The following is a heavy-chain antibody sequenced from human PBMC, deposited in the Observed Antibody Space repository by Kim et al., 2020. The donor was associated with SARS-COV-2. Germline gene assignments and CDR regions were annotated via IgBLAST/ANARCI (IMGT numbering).Heavy chain of an antibody. J-gene: IGHJ6*02. CDR3: ARDFGGMDV. Sequence: GGSLRLSCAASGFTFSSYAMHWVRQAPGKGLEWVAVISYDGSNKYYADSVKGRFTISRDNSKNTLYLQMNSLRAEDTAVYYCARDFGGMDVWGQGTTVTVSS. V-gene: IGHV3-30-3*01. CDR2: ISYDGSNK. D-gene: IGHD3-10*01. CDR1: GFTFSSYA.